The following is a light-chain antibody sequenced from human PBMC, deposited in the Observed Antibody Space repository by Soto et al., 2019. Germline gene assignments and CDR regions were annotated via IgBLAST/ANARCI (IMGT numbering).Light chain of an antibody. V-gene: IGLV1-47*02. Sequence: QSVLTQPPSASGTPGQTVTISCSGSSSNIGSNYVYWYQQLPGTAPKLLIYNNNQRPSGVPDRFSGSKSGTSASLAISGLRSEDEADYYCAAWDDSLSGQVFGGGTKLTVL. CDR3: AAWDDSLSGQV. J-gene: IGLJ3*02. CDR2: NNN. CDR1: SSNIGSNY.